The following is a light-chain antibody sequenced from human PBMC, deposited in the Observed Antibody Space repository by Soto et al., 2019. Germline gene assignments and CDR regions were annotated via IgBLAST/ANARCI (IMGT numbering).Light chain of an antibody. CDR1: QSLLYSPNNQNY. Sequence: VMTQSPDSLAVSLGERATINCKSSQSLLYSPNNQNYLAWYQQKPGQPPKLLIYWASTRESGVPDRFSGSGSGTDFTLTTSSQQAEDVAVYYCQQYYTTPMFTFGQGTKLEIK. CDR2: WAS. CDR3: QQYYTTPMFT. V-gene: IGKV4-1*01. J-gene: IGKJ2*01.